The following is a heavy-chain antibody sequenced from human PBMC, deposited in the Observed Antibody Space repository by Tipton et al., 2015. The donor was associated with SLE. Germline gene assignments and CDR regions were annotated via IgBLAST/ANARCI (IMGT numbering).Heavy chain of an antibody. Sequence: QVQLVQSGAEVKKPGASVKVSCKASGYTFTSHYMHWVRQAPGQGLEWMGIINPSGGSTNYAQKFQGRVTMARDTSTSTVYMELSSLRSEDTAVYYCARTTGPGYYYYGMDVWGQGATVTVSS. V-gene: IGHV1-46*01. CDR2: INPSGGST. CDR3: ARTTGPGYYYYGMDV. J-gene: IGHJ6*02. D-gene: IGHD4-17*01. CDR1: GYTFTSHY.